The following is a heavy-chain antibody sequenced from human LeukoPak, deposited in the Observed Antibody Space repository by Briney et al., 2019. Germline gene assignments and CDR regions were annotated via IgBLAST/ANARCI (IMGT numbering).Heavy chain of an antibody. CDR3: AREVFWSGYYPNWFDP. V-gene: IGHV4-59*01. CDR1: GGSISSYY. CDR2: IYYSGST. J-gene: IGHJ5*02. Sequence: SETLSLTCTVSGGSISSYYWSWIRQPPGKGLEWIGYIYYSGSTNYNPSLKSRVTISVDTSKNQFSLKLSSVTAADTAVYYCAREVFWSGYYPNWFDPWGQGTLVTVSS. D-gene: IGHD3-3*01.